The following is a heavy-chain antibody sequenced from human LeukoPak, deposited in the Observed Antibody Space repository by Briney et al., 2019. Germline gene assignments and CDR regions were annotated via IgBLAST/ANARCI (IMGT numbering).Heavy chain of an antibody. V-gene: IGHV3-15*01. Sequence: GGSLRLSCVVSGFTFSNYAMSWVRQAPGKGLEWVGRIKSKTDGGTTDYAAPVKGRFTISRDDSKNTLYLQMNSLKTEDTAVYYCTASGSYLVDYWGQGTLVTVSS. CDR1: GFTFSNYA. D-gene: IGHD1-26*01. J-gene: IGHJ4*02. CDR2: IKSKTDGGTT. CDR3: TASGSYLVDY.